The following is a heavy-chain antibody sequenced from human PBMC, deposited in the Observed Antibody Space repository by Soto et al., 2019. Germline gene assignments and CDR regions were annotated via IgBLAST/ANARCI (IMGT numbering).Heavy chain of an antibody. D-gene: IGHD3-9*01. Sequence: GASVKVSCRASGYTFTSYAMHWVRQAPGQRLEWMGWINAGNGNTKYSQKFQGRVTITRDTSASTAYMELSSLRSEDTAVYYCARGGVLRYFDGPYYYHGMDVWGQGTTVTVSS. CDR1: GYTFTSYA. V-gene: IGHV1-3*01. CDR2: INAGNGNT. CDR3: ARGGVLRYFDGPYYYHGMDV. J-gene: IGHJ6*02.